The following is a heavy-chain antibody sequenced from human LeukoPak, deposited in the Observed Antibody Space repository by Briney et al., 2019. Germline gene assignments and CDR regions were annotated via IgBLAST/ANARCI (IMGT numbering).Heavy chain of an antibody. CDR1: GFSFRSFW. CDR2: IKEDGSDK. D-gene: IGHD3-10*01. Sequence: GGSLRLSCAASGFSFRSFWMSWVRQAPGKGLEWVASIKEDGSDKYYVESVKGRFTISRENARNSLYLQTNSLRAEDTAVYYCARVLWFGGIYYFDYWGQGTLVTVSS. CDR3: ARVLWFGGIYYFDY. V-gene: IGHV3-7*04. J-gene: IGHJ4*02.